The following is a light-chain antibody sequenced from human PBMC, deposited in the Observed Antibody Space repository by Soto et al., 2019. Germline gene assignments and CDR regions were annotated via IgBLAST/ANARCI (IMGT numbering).Light chain of an antibody. V-gene: IGKV3-15*01. Sequence: IGMTQSPGTLSFSPGERATLSCRASQSVSSNLAWYQQKPGQAPRLLIYGASTRATGIPARFSGSGSGTEFTLTISSLQSEDFAVYYCQQYNNWPPTFGQGTKVDI. CDR1: QSVSSN. CDR3: QQYNNWPPT. J-gene: IGKJ1*01. CDR2: GAS.